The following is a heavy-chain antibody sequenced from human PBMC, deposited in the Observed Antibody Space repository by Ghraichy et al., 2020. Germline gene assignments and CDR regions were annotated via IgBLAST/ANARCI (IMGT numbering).Heavy chain of an antibody. CDR3: ARAVSGSYYRFLY. CDR1: GYTFTSYA. D-gene: IGHD1-26*01. Sequence: ASVKVSCKASGYTFTSYAMHWVRQAPGQRLEWMGWINAGNGNTKYSQKFQGRVTITRDTSASTAYMELSSLRSEDTAVYYCARAVSGSYYRFLYWGQGTLVTVSS. J-gene: IGHJ4*02. CDR2: INAGNGNT. V-gene: IGHV1-3*01.